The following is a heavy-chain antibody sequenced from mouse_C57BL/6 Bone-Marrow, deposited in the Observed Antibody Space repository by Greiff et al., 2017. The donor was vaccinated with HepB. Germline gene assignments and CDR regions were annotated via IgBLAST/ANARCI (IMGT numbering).Heavy chain of an antibody. D-gene: IGHD1-1*01. CDR3: ARHRYYGSRGAMDY. Sequence: VHLVESGPGLVAPSQSLSITCTVSGFSLTSYGVHWVRQPPGKGLEWLVVIWSDGSTTYNSALKSRLSISKDNSKSQVFLKMNSLQTDDTAMYYCARHRYYGSRGAMDYWGQGTSVTVSS. CDR2: IWSDGST. V-gene: IGHV2-6-1*01. CDR1: GFSLTSYG. J-gene: IGHJ4*01.